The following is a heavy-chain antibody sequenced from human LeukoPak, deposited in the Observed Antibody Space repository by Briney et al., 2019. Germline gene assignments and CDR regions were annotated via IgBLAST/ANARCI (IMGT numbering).Heavy chain of an antibody. CDR1: GFTFSSYW. CDR2: INSDGSST. Sequence: GGSLRLSCAASGFTFSSYWMHWVRQAPGKGLVWVSRINSDGSSTSYADSVKGRFTISRDNAKNTLSLQMNSLRVEDTAVYYCAQDLAWGAFDHWGQGTLVTVSS. D-gene: IGHD7-27*01. CDR3: AQDLAWGAFDH. J-gene: IGHJ4*02. V-gene: IGHV3-74*01.